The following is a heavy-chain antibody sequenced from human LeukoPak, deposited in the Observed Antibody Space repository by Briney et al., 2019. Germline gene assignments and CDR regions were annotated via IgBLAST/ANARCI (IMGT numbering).Heavy chain of an antibody. CDR1: GYTFTSYA. CDR2: INTNTGNP. D-gene: IGHD6-13*01. CDR3: ARGKATYSSGWSTRY. Sequence: ASVKVSCMASGYTFTSYAMNWVRQAPGQGLEWMGWINTNTGNPTYAQGFTGRFVFSLDTSVGTAYLQISSLKAEDTAVYYCARGKATYSSGWSTRYWGQGTLVTVSS. V-gene: IGHV7-4-1*02. J-gene: IGHJ4*02.